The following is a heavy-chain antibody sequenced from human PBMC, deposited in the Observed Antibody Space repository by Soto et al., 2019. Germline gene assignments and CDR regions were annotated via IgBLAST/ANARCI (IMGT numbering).Heavy chain of an antibody. Sequence: GESLKISCKGSGYSFTSYWISWVRQMPGKGLEWMGRIDPSDSYTNYSPSFQGHVTISADKSISTAYLQWSSLKASDTAMYYCARSPYCGGDCYHDAFDICGQGTMVTVSS. J-gene: IGHJ3*02. V-gene: IGHV5-10-1*01. CDR3: ARSPYCGGDCYHDAFDI. CDR2: IDPSDSYT. CDR1: GYSFTSYW. D-gene: IGHD2-21*02.